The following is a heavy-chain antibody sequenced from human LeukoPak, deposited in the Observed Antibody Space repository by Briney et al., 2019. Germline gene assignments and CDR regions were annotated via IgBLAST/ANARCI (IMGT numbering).Heavy chain of an antibody. CDR1: GGTFSSYA. CDR2: IIPIFGTA. D-gene: IGHD2-15*01. Sequence: SVKVSCKASGGTFSSYAISWVRQAPGQGLEWMGGIIPIFGTANYAQKFQGRVTITADESTSTAYMELSSLRSEDTAVYYCAGDMVVVVAATGLSAFDIWGQGTMVTVSS. CDR3: AGDMVVVVAATGLSAFDI. V-gene: IGHV1-69*13. J-gene: IGHJ3*02.